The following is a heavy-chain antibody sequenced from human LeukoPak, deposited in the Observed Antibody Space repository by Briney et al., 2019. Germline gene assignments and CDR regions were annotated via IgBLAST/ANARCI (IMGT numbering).Heavy chain of an antibody. Sequence: GGSLRLSCVASGFTFRKHAMTWVSQAPGKRLEWVSSLRYDLERIYYSDSAKGRFTISRDNSDNTLFLQMNSLRAEDTAVYYCAKRFMSSNWIEIDSWGQGTLVTVSS. V-gene: IGHV3-23*01. D-gene: IGHD1-1*01. CDR1: GFTFRKHA. CDR3: AKRFMSSNWIEIDS. CDR2: LRYDLERI. J-gene: IGHJ4*02.